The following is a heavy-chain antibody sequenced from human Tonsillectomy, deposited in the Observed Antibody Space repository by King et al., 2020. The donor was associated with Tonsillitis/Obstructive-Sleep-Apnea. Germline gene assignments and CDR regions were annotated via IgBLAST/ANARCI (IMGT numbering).Heavy chain of an antibody. CDR2: IYPGDSDT. V-gene: IGHV5-51*01. CDR1: GYDFTTYW. Sequence: VQLVQSGAEVKKPGESLKISCKGSGYDFTTYWIGWVRQMPGKGLEWLGIIYPGDSDTRYSPSFQGQVTISADKSISTPYLQWSSLKASDTAIYYCARRACSGGSCSDFDYWGQGTLVTVSS. CDR3: ARRACSGGSCSDFDY. D-gene: IGHD2-15*01. J-gene: IGHJ4*02.